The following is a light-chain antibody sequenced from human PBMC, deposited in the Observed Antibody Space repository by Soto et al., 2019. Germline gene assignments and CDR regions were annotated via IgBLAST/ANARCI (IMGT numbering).Light chain of an antibody. Sequence: DIQMTQSPSTLSVSVGDRVTITCRASQSITRYLGWYQQKPGKAPNLLIYDVSILESGVPSRFSGSGSGTDFTLTINSLQADDLATYYCQQYNSYSSWTFGQGT. CDR1: QSITRY. V-gene: IGKV1-5*01. CDR2: DVS. CDR3: QQYNSYSSWT. J-gene: IGKJ1*01.